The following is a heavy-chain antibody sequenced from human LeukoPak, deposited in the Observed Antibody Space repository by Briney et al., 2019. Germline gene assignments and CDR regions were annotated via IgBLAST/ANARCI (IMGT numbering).Heavy chain of an antibody. Sequence: PGGSLRLSCAASGFTFSSYGMHWVRQAPGKGLEWVAIIWYDGSNKYYADSVKGRFTISRDNSKNTLYLQMNSLRAEDTAVYYCATGGYSFAYWGQGTLVTVSS. CDR1: GFTFSSYG. CDR2: IWYDGSNK. CDR3: ATGGYSFAY. V-gene: IGHV3-33*01. J-gene: IGHJ4*02. D-gene: IGHD5-12*01.